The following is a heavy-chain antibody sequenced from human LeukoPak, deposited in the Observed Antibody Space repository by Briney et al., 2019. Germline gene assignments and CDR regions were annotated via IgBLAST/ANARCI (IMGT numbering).Heavy chain of an antibody. Sequence: PSETLSLTCTVSGGSIRSSYYYWGWIRQPPGKGLEWIGSIYDSGSTYYNPSLKSRVTISVDTSKNQFSLKLNSVTAADTAVYYCARATELDYWGQGTLVTVSS. D-gene: IGHD4-17*01. CDR1: GGSIRSSYYY. CDR3: ARATELDY. J-gene: IGHJ4*02. V-gene: IGHV4-39*01. CDR2: IYDSGST.